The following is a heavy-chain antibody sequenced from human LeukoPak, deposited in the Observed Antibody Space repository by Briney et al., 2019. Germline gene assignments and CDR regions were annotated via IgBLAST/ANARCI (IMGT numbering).Heavy chain of an antibody. V-gene: IGHV3-21*01. J-gene: IGHJ4*02. CDR1: GFXFRSYN. CDR3: ASLGSGWYLNY. CDR2: ISTDSSYI. D-gene: IGHD6-19*01. Sequence: GGSLRLSCAASGFXFRSYNMNWVRQAPGKGLEWVSFISTDSSYIYYADSVKGRFTISRDNARNSLSLHMNSLRAEDTAVYYCASLGSGWYLNYWGQGTLVTVSS.